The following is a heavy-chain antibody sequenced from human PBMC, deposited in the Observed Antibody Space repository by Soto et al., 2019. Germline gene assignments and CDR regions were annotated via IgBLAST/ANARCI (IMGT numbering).Heavy chain of an antibody. CDR3: ARDGYYGSGSYYNVQQDYYYGMDV. CDR1: GFTFSSYS. CDR2: ISSSSSTI. J-gene: IGHJ6*02. Sequence: GGSLRLSCAASGFTFSSYSMNWVRQAPGKGLEWVSYISSSSSTIYYADSVKGRFTISRDNAKNSLYLQMNSLRDEDTAVYYCARDGYYGSGSYYNVQQDYYYGMDVWGQGTTVTVSS. D-gene: IGHD3-10*01. V-gene: IGHV3-48*02.